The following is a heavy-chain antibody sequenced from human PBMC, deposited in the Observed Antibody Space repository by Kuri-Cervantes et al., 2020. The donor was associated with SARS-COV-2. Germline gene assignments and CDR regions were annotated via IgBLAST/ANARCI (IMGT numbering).Heavy chain of an antibody. V-gene: IGHV3-9*01. CDR1: GFSFDENA. J-gene: IGHJ5*02. D-gene: IGHD1-26*01. CDR3: ARAFGGSYFNWFDP. Sequence: GGSLRLSCAGSGFSFDENAMHWVRQAPGKGLEWVSGISWNSGGIGYPDSVKGRFNISRDNAKNTLYLQMNSLRAEDTAVYYCARAFGGSYFNWFDPWGQGTLVTVSS. CDR2: ISWNSGGI.